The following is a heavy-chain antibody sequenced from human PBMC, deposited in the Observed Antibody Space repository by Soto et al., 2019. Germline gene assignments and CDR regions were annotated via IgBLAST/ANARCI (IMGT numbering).Heavy chain of an antibody. J-gene: IGHJ6*02. V-gene: IGHV4-31*03. CDR3: ARDPMGAAAGTKAFYYYGMDV. CDR2: IYYSGST. CDR1: GGSISSGGYY. D-gene: IGHD6-13*01. Sequence: QVQLQESGPGLVKPSQTLSLTCTVSGGSISSGGYYWSWIRQHPGKGLEWIGYIYYSGSTYYSPSLKSRVHISVDTSRHQCSLNLSAVTAAATAVYYCARDPMGAAAGTKAFYYYGMDVWGQGTTVTVSS.